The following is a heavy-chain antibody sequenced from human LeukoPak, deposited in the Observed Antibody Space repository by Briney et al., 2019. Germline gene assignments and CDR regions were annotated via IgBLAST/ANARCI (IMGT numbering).Heavy chain of an antibody. V-gene: IGHV1-2*02. D-gene: IGHD2-2*01. CDR2: INPNSGGT. J-gene: IGHJ6*03. CDR3: ARDPGGYCSSTSCPYYYYYMDV. CDR1: GYTFTGYY. Sequence: GASVKVPCKASGYTFTGYYMHWVRQAPGQGLEWMGWINPNSGGTNYAQKFQGRVTMTRDTSISTAYMELSRLRSDDTAVYYCARDPGGYCSSTSCPYYYYYMDVWGKGTTVTVSS.